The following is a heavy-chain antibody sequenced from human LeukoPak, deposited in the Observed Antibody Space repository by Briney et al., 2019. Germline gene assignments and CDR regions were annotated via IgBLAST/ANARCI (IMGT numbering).Heavy chain of an antibody. CDR3: ARDTPFVPDTAMGLFDY. V-gene: IGHV3-30-3*01. CDR2: ISYDGSNK. J-gene: IGHJ4*02. CDR1: GFTFSSYA. Sequence: GGSLRLSCAASGFTFSSYAMHWVRQAPGKGLEWVAVISYDGSNKYYADSVQGRFTISRDNSKNTLYLQMNSLRAEDTAVYYCARDTPFVPDTAMGLFDYWGQGTLVTVSS. D-gene: IGHD5-18*01.